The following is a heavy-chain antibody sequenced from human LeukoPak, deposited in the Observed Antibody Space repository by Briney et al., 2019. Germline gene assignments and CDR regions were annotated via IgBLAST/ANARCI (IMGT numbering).Heavy chain of an antibody. CDR2: ISSSSSYI. Sequence: GGSLRLSCAASGFTFGSYTMNWVRQAPGKGLEWVSSISSSSSYIYYADSVKGRFTISRDNSKNTLYLQMNSLRAEDTAVYYCAKVPGLSRTGYFDYWGQGTLVTVSS. J-gene: IGHJ4*02. CDR3: AKVPGLSRTGYFDY. D-gene: IGHD1-1*01. V-gene: IGHV3-21*04. CDR1: GFTFGSYT.